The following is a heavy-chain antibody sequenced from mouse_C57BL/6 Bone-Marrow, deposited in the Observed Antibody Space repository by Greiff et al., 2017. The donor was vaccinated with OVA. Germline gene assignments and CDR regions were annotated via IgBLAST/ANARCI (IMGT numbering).Heavy chain of an antibody. D-gene: IGHD4-1*01. V-gene: IGHV1-22*01. CDR1: GYTFTDYN. CDR2: INPNNGGT. J-gene: IGHJ2*01. Sequence: VQLKQSGPELVKPGASVKMSCKASGYTFTDYNMHWVKQSHGKSLEWIGYINPNNGGTSYNQKFKGKATLTVNKSSSTAYMELRSLTSEDSAVYYCARSNWVLLYYWGQGTALPVSS. CDR3: ARSNWVLLYY.